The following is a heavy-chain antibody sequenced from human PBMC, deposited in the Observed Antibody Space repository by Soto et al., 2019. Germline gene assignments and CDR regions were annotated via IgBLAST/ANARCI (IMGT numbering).Heavy chain of an antibody. D-gene: IGHD1-26*01. V-gene: IGHV3-11*01. CDR2: ISSSGSTI. Sequence: GGSLRLSCAASGFTFSDYYMSWIRQAPGKGLEWVSYISSSGSTIYYADSVKGRFTISRDNAKNSLYLQMNSLRAEDTAVYYCASSTSYYYYIDVWGKGTTVTVSS. CDR1: GFTFSDYY. CDR3: ASSTSYYYYIDV. J-gene: IGHJ6*03.